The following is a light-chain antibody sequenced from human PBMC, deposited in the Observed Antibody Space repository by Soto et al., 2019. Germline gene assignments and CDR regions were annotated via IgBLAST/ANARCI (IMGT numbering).Light chain of an antibody. J-gene: IGLJ3*02. Sequence: QPVLTQPPSVSGTPGQRVTISCTGSSSNIGAGYGVHWYQQLPGTAPKLLIYTNTNRPSGVPDRFSGSKSGTSASLAITGLHAEDEADYYCQSYDSNLSARLFGGGTKVTVL. V-gene: IGLV1-40*01. CDR2: TNT. CDR3: QSYDSNLSARL. CDR1: SSNIGAGYG.